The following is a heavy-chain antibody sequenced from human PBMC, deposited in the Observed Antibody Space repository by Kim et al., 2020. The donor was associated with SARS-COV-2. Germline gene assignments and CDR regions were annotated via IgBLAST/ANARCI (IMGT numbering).Heavy chain of an antibody. CDR1: GGSISSSSYY. V-gene: IGHV4-39*01. J-gene: IGHJ5*02. Sequence: SETLSLTCTVSGGSISSSSYYWGWIRQPPGKGLEWIGSIYYSGSTYYNPSLKSRVTISVDTSKNQFSLKLSSVTAADTAVYYCARLGDDYGDYEGVRWFDPWGQGTLVTVSS. D-gene: IGHD4-17*01. CDR3: ARLGDDYGDYEGVRWFDP. CDR2: IYYSGST.